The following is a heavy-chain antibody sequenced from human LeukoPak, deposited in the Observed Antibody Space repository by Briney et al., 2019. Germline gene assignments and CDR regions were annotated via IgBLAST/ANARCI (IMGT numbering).Heavy chain of an antibody. CDR3: ARGTLDN. D-gene: IGHD3/OR15-3a*01. CDR1: GFSVSTSY. V-gene: IGHV3-53*01. Sequence: PGGSLRLSCAASGFSVSTSYINWVRQAPGKGLEWVSVIYSEGSTKYADSVKARFTISRDNSKNTVYLQMKSLRVEDTAVYYCARGTLDNWGQGTLVT. J-gene: IGHJ4*02. CDR2: IYSEGST.